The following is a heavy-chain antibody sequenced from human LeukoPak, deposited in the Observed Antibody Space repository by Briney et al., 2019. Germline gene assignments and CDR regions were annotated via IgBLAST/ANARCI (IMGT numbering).Heavy chain of an antibody. CDR1: GYTFTSYG. V-gene: IGHV1-2*02. J-gene: IGHJ4*02. Sequence: GASVKVSCKASGYTFTSYGISWVRQAPGQGLEWMGWINPNSGGTNYAQKFRGRVTMARDTSISTAYMELSRLRSDDTAVYYCARAAGQLRYFDWFPDPLSPYYFDYWGQGTLVTVSS. CDR2: INPNSGGT. CDR3: ARAAGQLRYFDWFPDPLSPYYFDY. D-gene: IGHD3-9*01.